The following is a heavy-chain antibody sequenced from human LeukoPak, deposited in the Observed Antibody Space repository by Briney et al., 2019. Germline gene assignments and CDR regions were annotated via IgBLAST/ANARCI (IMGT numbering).Heavy chain of an antibody. CDR2: ISSSSSTI. V-gene: IGHV3-48*01. CDR1: GFTFSSYS. D-gene: IGHD2-2*01. J-gene: IGHJ4*02. CDR3: ARESSVKDFDY. Sequence: PGGSLRLSCAASGFTFSSYSMNWVRQAPGKGLEWVSYISSSSSTIYYADSVKGRFTISRDNAKNSLYLQMNSLRAKDTAVYYCARESSVKDFDYWGQGTLVTVSS.